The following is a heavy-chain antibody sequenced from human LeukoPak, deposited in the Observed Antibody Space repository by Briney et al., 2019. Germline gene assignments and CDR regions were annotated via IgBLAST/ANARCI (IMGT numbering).Heavy chain of an antibody. Sequence: GGSLRLSCVASGFTFSRHIMTWVRQAPGKGLEWVANIKQDGSEKNYVDSVKGRFTISRDNAKNSLYLQMNSLRAEDTAVYYCARDEGTYWGQGTLVTVSS. V-gene: IGHV3-7*01. CDR1: GFTFSRHI. CDR2: IKQDGSEK. D-gene: IGHD3-10*01. CDR3: ARDEGTY. J-gene: IGHJ4*02.